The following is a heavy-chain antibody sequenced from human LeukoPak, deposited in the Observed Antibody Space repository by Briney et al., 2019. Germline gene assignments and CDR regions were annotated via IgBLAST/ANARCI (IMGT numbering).Heavy chain of an antibody. D-gene: IGHD6-13*01. CDR1: GYTFTGYY. CDR3: ARGGSWYLGYYYYMDV. CDR2: INPNSGGT. V-gene: IGHV1-2*02. J-gene: IGHJ6*03. Sequence: GASVKVSCKASGYTFTGYYMHWVRQAPGQGLEWMGWINPNSGGTNYAQKFQGRVTMTRDTSISTAYMELSRLRSDDTAVYYCARGGSWYLGYYYYMDVWGKGTTVTVSS.